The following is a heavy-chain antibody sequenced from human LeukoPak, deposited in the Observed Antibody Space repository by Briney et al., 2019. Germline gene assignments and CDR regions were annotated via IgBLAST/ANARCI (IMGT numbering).Heavy chain of an antibody. D-gene: IGHD5-24*01. V-gene: IGHV1-69*04. Sequence: ASVKVSCKASGGTFSSYAISWVRQAPGQGLEWMGRIIPILGIANYAQKFQGRVTITADKPTSTAYMELSSLRSEDTAVYYCQMTSAQYYYYGMDVWGQGTTVTVSS. CDR2: IIPILGIA. CDR3: QMTSAQYYYYGMDV. CDR1: GGTFSSYA. J-gene: IGHJ6*02.